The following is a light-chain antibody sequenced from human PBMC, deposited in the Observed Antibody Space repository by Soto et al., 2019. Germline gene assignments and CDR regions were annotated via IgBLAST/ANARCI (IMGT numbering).Light chain of an antibody. Sequence: DIQMTQSPSTLSASVGDRVTITCRASESVSTWLAWYQQKPGKAPKLLIYDASSLESGVPSRFSGSGSGTEFALTINSLQPDDFASYYCQQYKSYFHTFCGGTKVEIK. J-gene: IGKJ4*01. CDR3: QQYKSYFHT. CDR2: DAS. CDR1: ESVSTW. V-gene: IGKV1-5*01.